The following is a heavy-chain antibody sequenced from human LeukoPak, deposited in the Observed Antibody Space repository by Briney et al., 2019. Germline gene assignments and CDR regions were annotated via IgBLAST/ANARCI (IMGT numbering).Heavy chain of an antibody. V-gene: IGHV3-23*01. J-gene: IGHJ5*02. CDR1: GFTFSSYA. D-gene: IGHD1-26*01. Sequence: PGGSLRLSCAASGFTFSSYAMTWVRQAPGKGLEWVSAISANGGSTYYADSVKGRFTISRDNSKNTLYLQMNSLRAEDTAIYNCAKDPSGSYFPNWFDRWGQGTLVTVSS. CDR2: ISANGGST. CDR3: AKDPSGSYFPNWFDR.